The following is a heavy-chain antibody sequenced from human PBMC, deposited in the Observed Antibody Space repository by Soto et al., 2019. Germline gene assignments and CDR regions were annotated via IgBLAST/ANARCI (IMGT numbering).Heavy chain of an antibody. Sequence: GGSLRLSCAASGFTFSSYGMHWVRQAPGKGLEWVAVIWYDGSNKYYADSVKGRFTISRDNSKNTLYLQMNSLRAEDTAVYYCAREGRPGHFDYWSQGTLVTVSS. V-gene: IGHV3-33*01. CDR2: IWYDGSNK. CDR1: GFTFSSYG. D-gene: IGHD6-6*01. CDR3: AREGRPGHFDY. J-gene: IGHJ4*02.